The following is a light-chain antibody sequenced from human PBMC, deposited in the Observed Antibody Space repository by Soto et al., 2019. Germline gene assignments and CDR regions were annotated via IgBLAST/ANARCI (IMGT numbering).Light chain of an antibody. CDR1: QSVSSTY. J-gene: IGKJ2*01. Sequence: EIVLTQSTGTLSLSPGERATLSCRASQSVSSTYLAWYQQKPGQAPGLLLYGTSNRATGIPDRFSGSGSGTDFTLTISRLEPEDYAMYYCQLYVSAPPGYTFGQGTKLEIK. CDR3: QLYVSAPPGYT. CDR2: GTS. V-gene: IGKV3-20*01.